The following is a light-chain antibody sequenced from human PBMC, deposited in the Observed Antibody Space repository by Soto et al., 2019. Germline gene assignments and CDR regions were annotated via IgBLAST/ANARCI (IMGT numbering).Light chain of an antibody. CDR3: CSYAGGYTFV. V-gene: IGLV2-11*01. CDR1: SSDVGDYNY. CDR2: DVS. J-gene: IGLJ1*01. Sequence: QSALTQPRSVSGSPGQSVTISCTGTSSDVGDYNYVSWYQQHPGKAPKLMIYDVSKRPSGAPDRFSGSKSGNTASLTISGLHTEDEADYSCCSYAGGYTFVFGTGTKLPS.